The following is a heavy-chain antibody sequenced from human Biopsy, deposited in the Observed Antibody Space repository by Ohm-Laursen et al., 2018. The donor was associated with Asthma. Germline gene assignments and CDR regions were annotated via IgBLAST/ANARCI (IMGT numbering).Heavy chain of an antibody. J-gene: IGHJ1*01. CDR3: VRGEEVAGTYFKD. V-gene: IGHV4-34*01. D-gene: IGHD6-19*01. CDR1: GGSFTHYF. Sequence: QTLSLTCAISGGSFTHYFWMWIRQPPGKGLEWIGEINYRGDTNYNPSLESRVSISVDTSTYHFSLRLNSVTAADTAVYYCVRGEEVAGTYFKDWDQGTLVTVSS. CDR2: INYRGDT.